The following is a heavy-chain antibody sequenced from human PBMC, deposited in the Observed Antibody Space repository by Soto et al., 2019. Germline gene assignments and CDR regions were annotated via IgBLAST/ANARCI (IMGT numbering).Heavy chain of an antibody. CDR1: GYTFTSYG. V-gene: IGHV1-18*01. J-gene: IGHJ2*01. CDR2: ISTYNGNT. Sequence: QVQLVQSGAEVKKPGASVKVSCKASGYTFTSYGISWVRQAPGQGLEWMGWISTYNGNTNYAQKLQGRVTMTTDTTASTAYMGLRSLDSAETAVYYCARVDYDILTEYCDFDLWGRGTLVTVSS. D-gene: IGHD3-9*01. CDR3: ARVDYDILTEYCDFDL.